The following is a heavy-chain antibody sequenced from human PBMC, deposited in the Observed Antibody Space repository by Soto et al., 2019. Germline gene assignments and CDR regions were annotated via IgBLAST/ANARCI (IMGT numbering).Heavy chain of an antibody. V-gene: IGHV3-11*06. CDR1: GFTFIDYY. Sequence: PWGSLRLSCAASGFTFIDYYISFFRQAPGRCLEWISYSSNSGTFARYATSVKGRFSISRDNANNSLYLEMNSLRVEDTAVYYCARSGDNFNVLDYWGQGTPVTVSS. CDR2: SSNSGTFA. J-gene: IGHJ4*02. D-gene: IGHD1-1*01. CDR3: ARSGDNFNVLDY.